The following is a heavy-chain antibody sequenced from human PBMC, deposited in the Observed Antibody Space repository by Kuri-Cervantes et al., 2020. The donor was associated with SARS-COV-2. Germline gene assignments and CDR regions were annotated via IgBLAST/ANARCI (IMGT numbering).Heavy chain of an antibody. CDR3: ARDWGYSYAEGAFDI. Sequence: GSLRLSCTVSGGSISSYYWSWIRQPPGKGLEWIGYIYYSGSTNYNPSLKSRVTISVDTSKNQFSLKLSSVTAADTAVYCCARDWGYSYAEGAFDIWGQGTMVTVSS. CDR2: IYYSGST. D-gene: IGHD5-18*01. V-gene: IGHV4-59*01. J-gene: IGHJ3*02. CDR1: GGSISSYY.